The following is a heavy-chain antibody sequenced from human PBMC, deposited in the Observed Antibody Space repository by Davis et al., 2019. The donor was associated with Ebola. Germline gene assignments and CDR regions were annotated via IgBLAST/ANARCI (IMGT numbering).Heavy chain of an antibody. CDR2: IKTDGSTT. CDR1: EFTFSSYW. D-gene: IGHD3-16*02. V-gene: IGHV3-74*01. J-gene: IGHJ4*02. Sequence: GESLKISCAASEFTFSSYWMHWVRQAPGKGLVWVSRIKTDGSTTNYADSVRGRFTISRDNAKNTLYLQMNSLRAEDTAVYYCARDGISEFIDLDYWGQGTLVTVSS. CDR3: ARDGISEFIDLDY.